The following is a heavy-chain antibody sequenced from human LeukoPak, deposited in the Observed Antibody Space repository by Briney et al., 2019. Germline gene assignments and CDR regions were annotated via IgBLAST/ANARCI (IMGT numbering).Heavy chain of an antibody. CDR1: GFTFSGSP. CDR2: IRSKADNYAT. CDR3: TQSNY. J-gene: IGHJ4*02. V-gene: IGHV3-73*01. Sequence: GGSLRLSCAASGFTFSGSPILWVRQASGKGLEWVGRIRSKADNYATAYAASVQGRCTISRDDSKSTAYLQLNSLKTGDTAVYYCTQSNYWGQGALVTVSS.